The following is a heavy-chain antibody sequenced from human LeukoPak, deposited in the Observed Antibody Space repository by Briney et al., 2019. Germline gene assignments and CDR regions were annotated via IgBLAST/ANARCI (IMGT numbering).Heavy chain of an antibody. CDR1: GYTLTELS. D-gene: IGHD1-26*01. CDR2: SDPEDGET. Sequence: ASVKVSCKVSGYTLTELSMHWVRQAPGKGLEWMGGSDPEDGETIYAQKFQGRVTMTEDTPTDTAYMELSSLRSEDTAVYYCATVGYSGRPLDYWGQGTLVTVSS. V-gene: IGHV1-24*01. CDR3: ATVGYSGRPLDY. J-gene: IGHJ4*02.